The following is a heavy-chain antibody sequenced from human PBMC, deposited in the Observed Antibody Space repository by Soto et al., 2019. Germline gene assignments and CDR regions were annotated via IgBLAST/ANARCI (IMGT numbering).Heavy chain of an antibody. D-gene: IGHD1-1*01. V-gene: IGHV3-30*18. CDR3: AKEGPITNWYFDY. CDR2: ISYDGNVA. Sequence: QVQLVESGGGVVQPGRSLRLSCAASGFTFSSYGMHWVRQAPVKGLEWVTVISYDGNVAYYADSVKGRFTISRDSSKNTLYLQMNSLRTEDTAMYYCAKEGPITNWYFDYWGQGTLVTVSS. J-gene: IGHJ4*02. CDR1: GFTFSSYG.